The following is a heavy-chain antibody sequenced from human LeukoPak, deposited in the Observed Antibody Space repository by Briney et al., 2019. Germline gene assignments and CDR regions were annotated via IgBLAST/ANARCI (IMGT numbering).Heavy chain of an antibody. CDR3: TTDHRTIYGVVFPDY. V-gene: IGHV3-15*01. CDR2: INYKSKGVTA. Sequence: GGSLRLSCAASGFTFNNAWMSRVRQAPGKGLEWVGRINYKSKGVTADYAAPVKGRFTISRDDSKDTLYLQMNSLNTEDTAVYYCTTDHRTIYGVVFPDYWGQGTLVIVSS. J-gene: IGHJ4*02. CDR1: GFTFNNAW. D-gene: IGHD3-3*01.